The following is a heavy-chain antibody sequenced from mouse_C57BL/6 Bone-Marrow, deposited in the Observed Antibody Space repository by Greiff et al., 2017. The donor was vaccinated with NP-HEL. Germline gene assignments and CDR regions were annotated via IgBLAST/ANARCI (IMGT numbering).Heavy chain of an antibody. CDR1: GYTFTSYG. J-gene: IGHJ4*01. CDR3: ARSYSSNYVTQYCYAMDY. Sequence: QVHVKQSGAELARPGASVKLSCKASGYTFTSYGISWVKQRTGQGLEWIGEIYPRSGNTYYNEKFKGKATLTADKSSSTAYMELRSLTSEDSAVYFCARSYSSNYVTQYCYAMDYWGQGTSGTVSS. D-gene: IGHD2-5*01. CDR2: IYPRSGNT. V-gene: IGHV1-81*01.